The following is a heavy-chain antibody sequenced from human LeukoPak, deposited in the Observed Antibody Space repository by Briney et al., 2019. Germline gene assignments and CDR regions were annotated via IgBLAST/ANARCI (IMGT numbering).Heavy chain of an antibody. CDR1: GGSISRYY. CDR2: IYYSGST. V-gene: IGHV4-59*01. J-gene: IGHJ6*02. Sequence: SETLSLTCTVSGGSISRYYWSWIRQPPGKGLVWIGYIYYSGSTNYNPSLKSRVTISVDTSKNQFSLKLSSVTAADTAVYYCARDNWNYGSSMDVWGQGTTVTVSS. CDR3: ARDNWNYGSSMDV. D-gene: IGHD1-7*01.